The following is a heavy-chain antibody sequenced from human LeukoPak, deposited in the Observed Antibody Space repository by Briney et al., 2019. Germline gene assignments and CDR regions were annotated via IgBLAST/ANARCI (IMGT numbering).Heavy chain of an antibody. CDR1: GGSISSYY. J-gene: IGHJ4*01. CDR3: ASYDSSGYYPH. D-gene: IGHD3-22*01. V-gene: IGHV4-59*08. CDR2: IYYSGST. Sequence: PSETLSLTCTVSGGSISSYYCSWIRQPPGKGLEWIGYIYYSGSTNYNPSLKSRVTISVDTSKNQFSLKLSSVTAADPAVYYCASYDSSGYYPHWGQEPWSPSPQ.